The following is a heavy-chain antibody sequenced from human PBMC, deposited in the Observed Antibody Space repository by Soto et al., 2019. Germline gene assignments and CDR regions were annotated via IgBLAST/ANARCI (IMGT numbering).Heavy chain of an antibody. Sequence: PGGSLRLSCAASGFTFSSYALHWVRQAPGKGLEWVAVISYDGSNKYYADSVKGRFTISRDNSKNTLYLQMNSLRAEDTAVYYCARANDSSGYYLYYFDYCGQGTMVTVYS. CDR3: ARANDSSGYYLYYFDY. J-gene: IGHJ4*02. CDR1: GFTFSSYA. D-gene: IGHD3-22*01. CDR2: ISYDGSNK. V-gene: IGHV3-30-3*01.